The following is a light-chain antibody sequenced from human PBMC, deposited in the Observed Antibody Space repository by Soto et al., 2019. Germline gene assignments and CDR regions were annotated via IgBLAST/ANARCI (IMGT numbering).Light chain of an antibody. Sequence: DIQMTQSPSTLSASVGDRVTITCRASQSISSWLAWYQQKPGKAPKLLIYDASSLESGVPSRFSGSGSGTEFTLTISSLQPDDFATYYCQQYKSSSRPFGQGTKVEIK. CDR2: DAS. J-gene: IGKJ1*01. CDR1: QSISSW. CDR3: QQYKSSSRP. V-gene: IGKV1-5*01.